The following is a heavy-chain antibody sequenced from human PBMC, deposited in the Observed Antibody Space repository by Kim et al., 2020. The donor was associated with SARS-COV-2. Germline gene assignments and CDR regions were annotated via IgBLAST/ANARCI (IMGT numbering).Heavy chain of an antibody. V-gene: IGHV3-72*01. CDR3: VRVVGYCSGGTCYGLEDI. Sequence: KGRFTISRDDSKNSVYLQMNSLKAEDTAVYYCVRVVGYCSGGTCYGLEDIWGQGTMVTVSS. D-gene: IGHD2-15*01. J-gene: IGHJ3*02.